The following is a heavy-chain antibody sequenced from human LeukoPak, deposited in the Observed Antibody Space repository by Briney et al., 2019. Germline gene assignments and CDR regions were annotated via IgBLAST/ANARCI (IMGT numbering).Heavy chain of an antibody. CDR2: ISSSSSYS. CDR1: GFTFSSYA. D-gene: IGHD6-13*01. J-gene: IGHJ6*03. CDR3: ARDISQQMYYMDV. Sequence: TGGSLRLSCAASGFTFSSYAMSWVRQAPGKGLEWVSSISSSSSYSYNADSVRGRFIISRDNANNFLYLQMNSLRAEDTAVYYCARDISQQMYYMDVWGKGTTVTVSS. V-gene: IGHV3-21*04.